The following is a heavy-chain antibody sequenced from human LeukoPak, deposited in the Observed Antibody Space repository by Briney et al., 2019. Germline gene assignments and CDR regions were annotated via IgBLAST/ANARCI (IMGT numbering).Heavy chain of an antibody. V-gene: IGHV4-4*07. J-gene: IGHJ4*02. CDR3: AIALSSSLYY. D-gene: IGHD6-13*01. CDR2: IYTGGST. Sequence: NSSETLSLTCTVSGGSISSYYWSWIRQPAGKGLEWIGRIYTGGSTNYNPSLKSRVTMSVDTSKNQFSLKLSSVTAADTAVYYCAIALSSSLYYWGQGTLVTVSS. CDR1: GGSISSYY.